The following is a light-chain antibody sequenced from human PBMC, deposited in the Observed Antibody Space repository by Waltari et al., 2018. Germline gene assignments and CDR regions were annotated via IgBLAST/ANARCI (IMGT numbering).Light chain of an antibody. Sequence: QSALTQPASVSGSPGQSITISCTGTTSDLGGYNYVSWYQQHPGKAPKPMIYDVSSRPSGISSRFSGSKFGNTASLTISGLQPEDEADYYCSSFTSSSTWVFGGGTKLTVL. V-gene: IGLV2-14*03. CDR1: TSDLGGYNY. CDR3: SSFTSSSTWV. CDR2: DVS. J-gene: IGLJ3*02.